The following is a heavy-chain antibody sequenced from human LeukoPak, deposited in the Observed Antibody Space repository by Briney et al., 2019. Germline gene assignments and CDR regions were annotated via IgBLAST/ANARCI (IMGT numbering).Heavy chain of an antibody. CDR3: ARDGGSGWYSKQIYYYGMDV. CDR2: IYSGGST. D-gene: IGHD6-19*01. CDR1: GFTVSSNY. Sequence: GGSLRLSCAASGFTVSSNYMSWVRQAPGKGLEWVSVIYSGGSTYYADSVKGRFTISRDNSKNTLYLQVNSLRAEDTAVYYCARDGGSGWYSKQIYYYGMDVWGQGTTVTVSS. J-gene: IGHJ6*02. V-gene: IGHV3-53*01.